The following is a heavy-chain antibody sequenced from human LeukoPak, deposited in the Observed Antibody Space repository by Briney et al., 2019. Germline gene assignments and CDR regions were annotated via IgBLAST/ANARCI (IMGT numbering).Heavy chain of an antibody. CDR2: ISGSGGST. J-gene: IGHJ4*02. Sequence: GGSLRLSCAASGFTFSSYAMSWVRQAPGKGLKWVSAISGSGGSTYYADSVKGRFTISRDNSKNTLYLQMNSLRAEDTAVYYCAKDLTMVRGVHDYWGQGTLVTASS. CDR3: AKDLTMVRGVHDY. CDR1: GFTFSSYA. V-gene: IGHV3-23*01. D-gene: IGHD3-10*01.